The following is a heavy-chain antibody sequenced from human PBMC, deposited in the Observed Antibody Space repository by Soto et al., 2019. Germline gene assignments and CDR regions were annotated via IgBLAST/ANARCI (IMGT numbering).Heavy chain of an antibody. CDR1: GGSISSYY. CDR3: ASSFTVPAAIGY. D-gene: IGHD2-2*02. Sequence: SETLSLTCTVSGGSISSYYWSWIRQPPGKGLEWIGYIYYSGSTNYNPSLKSRVTISVDTSKNQFSLKLSSLRSEDTAVYYCASSFTVPAAIGYWGQGTLVTVSS. V-gene: IGHV4-59*01. J-gene: IGHJ4*02. CDR2: IYYSGST.